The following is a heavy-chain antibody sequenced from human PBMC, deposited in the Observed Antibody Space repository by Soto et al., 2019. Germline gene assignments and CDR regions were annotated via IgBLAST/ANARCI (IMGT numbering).Heavy chain of an antibody. D-gene: IGHD5-18*01. CDR2: IIPVFGTV. J-gene: IGHJ6*02. CDR1: GGTFSSYV. Sequence: SVKVSCKASGGTFSSYVISWVRQAPGQGLEWMGGIIPVFGTVNYAQKFQGRVTITADESTTTAYMELRSLRSEDAAVYYCARAQKIQLWASGMDVWGQGTTVTVSS. CDR3: ARAQKIQLWASGMDV. V-gene: IGHV1-69*13.